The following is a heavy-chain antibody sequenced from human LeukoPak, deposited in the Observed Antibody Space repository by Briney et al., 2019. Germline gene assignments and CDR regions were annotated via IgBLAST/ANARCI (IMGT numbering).Heavy chain of an antibody. J-gene: IGHJ2*01. CDR3: ARRNREKAISLDL. V-gene: IGHV5-51*01. Sequence: GESLKISCKGSGYSFTSYWIGWVRQMPGKGLEWMGIIYPGDSDTRYSPSFQGQVTISADKSISAAYLQWSSLKASDTAIYYCARRNREKAISLDLWGRGTVVTVSS. CDR2: IYPGDSDT. CDR1: GYSFTSYW. D-gene: IGHD1/OR15-1a*01.